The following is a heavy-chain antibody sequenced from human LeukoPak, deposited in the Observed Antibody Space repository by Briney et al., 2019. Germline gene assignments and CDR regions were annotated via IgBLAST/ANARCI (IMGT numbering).Heavy chain of an antibody. V-gene: IGHV3-64D*09. CDR1: GFTFSSYA. CDR2: ISSNGGST. CDR3: VRGEYSSSFD. J-gene: IGHJ4*02. Sequence: GSLRLSCSASGFTFSSYAMHWVCQAPGKGLEYVSAISSNGGSTYYADSVKGRFTISRDNSKNTLYLQMSSLRAEDTAVYYCVRGEYSSSFDWGQGALVAVSS. D-gene: IGHD6-6*01.